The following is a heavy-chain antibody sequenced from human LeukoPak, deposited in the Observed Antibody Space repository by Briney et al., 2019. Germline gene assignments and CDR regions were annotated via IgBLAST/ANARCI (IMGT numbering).Heavy chain of an antibody. V-gene: IGHV3-30*18. D-gene: IGHD6-19*01. J-gene: IGHJ4*02. CDR2: ISYDGSNK. CDR3: AKDYFYEWYSSGWLSAFDY. CDR1: GFTFSSYG. Sequence: GRSLRLSCAASGFTFSSYGMHWVRQAPGKGLEWVAVISYDGSNKYYADSVKGRFTISRDNSKNTLYLQMNSLRAEDTAVYYCAKDYFYEWYSSGWLSAFDYWGQGTLVTVSS.